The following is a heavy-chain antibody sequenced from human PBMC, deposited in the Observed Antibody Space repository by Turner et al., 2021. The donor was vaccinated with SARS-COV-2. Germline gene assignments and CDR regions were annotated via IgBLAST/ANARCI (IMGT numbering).Heavy chain of an antibody. CDR1: RFTFSRYC. Sequence: EVQLVESGGGFVQPGGSLRLSCSSSRFTFSRYCMSWVRQAPGKGLEWVANIKQDGSEKYYVDSGKGRFTISRDNAKNSLYLQMNSLRAEDTAVYYCARDGLHYYDISAYPNLASDYWGQGTLVTVSS. V-gene: IGHV3-7*01. CDR2: IKQDGSEK. CDR3: ARDGLHYYDISAYPNLASDY. J-gene: IGHJ4*02. D-gene: IGHD3-22*01.